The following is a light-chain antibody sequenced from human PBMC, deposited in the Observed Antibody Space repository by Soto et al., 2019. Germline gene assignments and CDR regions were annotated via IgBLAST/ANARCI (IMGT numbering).Light chain of an antibody. CDR1: QDITND. Sequence: DIQMTQSPSSLSASVGDRVTITCRASQDITNDLGWYQQKPGKAPKRLIYAASSLQSGVPSRFSGSGSGTEFTLTISSLQPEDSATYYCLQHNSYPLTFGGGTKVEIK. CDR3: LQHNSYPLT. CDR2: AAS. J-gene: IGKJ4*01. V-gene: IGKV1-17*01.